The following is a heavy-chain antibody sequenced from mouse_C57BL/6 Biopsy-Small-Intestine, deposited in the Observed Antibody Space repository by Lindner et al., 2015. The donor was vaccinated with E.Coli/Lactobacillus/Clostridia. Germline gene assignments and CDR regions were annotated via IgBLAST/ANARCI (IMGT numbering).Heavy chain of an antibody. Sequence: VQLQESGPKLVKPGASVKMSCKASGYTFTNYVIHWVKQRPGQGLEWIGYINPYNDGTKYNEKFKGKATLTSDKSSSTAYMELSSLTSEDSAVYYCARGAFLTTKIDYWGQGATLTVSS. J-gene: IGHJ2*01. CDR2: INPYNDGT. CDR3: ARGAFLTTKIDY. V-gene: IGHV1-14*01. CDR1: GYTFTNYV. D-gene: IGHD1-1*01.